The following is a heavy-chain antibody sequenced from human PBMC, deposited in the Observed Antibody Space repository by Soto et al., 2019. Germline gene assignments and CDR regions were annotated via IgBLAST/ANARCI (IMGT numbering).Heavy chain of an antibody. V-gene: IGHV4-34*01. CDR1: GGSFSGYY. J-gene: IGHJ4*02. Sequence: SETLSLTCAVYGGSFSGYYWSWIRQPPGKGLEWIGEINHSGSTNYNPSLKSRVTISVDTSKNQFSLKLSSVTAADTAVYYCARGVRAVAGRIPFDYWGQGTLVTVSS. CDR3: ARGVRAVAGRIPFDY. D-gene: IGHD6-19*01. CDR2: INHSGST.